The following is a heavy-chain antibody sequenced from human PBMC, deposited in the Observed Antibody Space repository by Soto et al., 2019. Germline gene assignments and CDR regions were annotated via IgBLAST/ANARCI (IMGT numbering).Heavy chain of an antibody. Sequence: EVQLVESGGGLVKPGGSLRLSCAASGFTFSSYSMNWVRQAPGKGLEWVSSISSSSSYIYYADSVKGRFTISRDNAKNSLDLQMNSLRAEDTAVYYCARGTMVRGSHYFDYWGQGTLVTVSS. CDR2: ISSSSSYI. D-gene: IGHD3-10*01. CDR3: ARGTMVRGSHYFDY. J-gene: IGHJ4*02. V-gene: IGHV3-21*01. CDR1: GFTFSSYS.